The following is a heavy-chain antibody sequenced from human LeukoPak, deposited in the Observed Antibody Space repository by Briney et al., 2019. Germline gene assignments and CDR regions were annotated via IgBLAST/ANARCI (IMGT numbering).Heavy chain of an antibody. CDR2: IYSGGST. J-gene: IGHJ4*02. CDR1: GFTVSSNY. CDR3: AREQTRYSSGFDY. D-gene: IGHD6-19*01. Sequence: GSLRLSCAASGFTVSSNYMSWVRQAPGKGLEWVSVIYSGGSTYYADSVKGRFTISRDNSKNTLYLQMNSLRAEDTAVYYCAREQTRYSSGFDYWGQGTLATVSS. V-gene: IGHV3-66*01.